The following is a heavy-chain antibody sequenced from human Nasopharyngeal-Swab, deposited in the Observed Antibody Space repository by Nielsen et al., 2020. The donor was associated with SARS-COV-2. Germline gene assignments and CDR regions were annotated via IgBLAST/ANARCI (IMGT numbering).Heavy chain of an antibody. V-gene: IGHV4-59*01. CDR3: AKGSSWYAPFDP. CDR2: VYYDGTT. D-gene: IGHD6-13*01. CDR1: GDYISSYH. J-gene: IGHJ5*02. Sequence: SETLSLTCSVSGDYISSYHWSWVRLPPRSGREWIGYVYYDGTTKYNPSLKSRVTMSVDTSKNQFSLTLISVTAADTAVYYCAKGSSWYAPFDPWGQGTLVTVSS.